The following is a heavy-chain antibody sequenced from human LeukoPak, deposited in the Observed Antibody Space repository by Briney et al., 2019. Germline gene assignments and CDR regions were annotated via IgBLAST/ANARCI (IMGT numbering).Heavy chain of an antibody. V-gene: IGHV4-61*02. J-gene: IGHJ4*02. CDR1: GNSISSGDYY. CDR2: IYTSGST. CDR3: ACSGEWLR. D-gene: IGHD3-3*01. Sequence: SQTLSLTCTVSGNSISSGDYYWSWIRQPAGKGLEWIGRIYTSGSTTYNPSLKSRVTISVDTSNNQFSLKLSSVTAADTAVYYCACSGEWLRWGQGTLVTVSS.